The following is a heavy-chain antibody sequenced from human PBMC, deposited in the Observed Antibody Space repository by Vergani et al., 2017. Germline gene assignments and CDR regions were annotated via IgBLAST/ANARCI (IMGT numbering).Heavy chain of an antibody. CDR2: IWYDGSNK. J-gene: IGHJ4*02. Sequence: QVQLVESGGGVVQPGRSLRLSCAVSGFTFSSSGMHWVRQAPGKGLEWVAVIWYDGSNKYYADSVKGRFTISRDNSKNTLYLQMNSLRAEDTAVYYCARDPGVEQLVPNYFDYWDQGTLVTVSS. V-gene: IGHV3-33*01. D-gene: IGHD6-6*01. CDR3: ARDPGVEQLVPNYFDY. CDR1: GFTFSSSG.